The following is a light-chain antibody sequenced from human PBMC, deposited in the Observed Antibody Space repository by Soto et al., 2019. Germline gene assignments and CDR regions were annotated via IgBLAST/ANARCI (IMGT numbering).Light chain of an antibody. CDR1: QDVSRS. Sequence: DTQLTQSPSFLSASVGDRVTIACRASQDVSRSVGWYQQKPGTAPKLLISAASTLHSGVPSRFSGSGSGTDFTLTISSLEPEDFATYYCQQLWAYPLTFDGGTKVEI. CDR2: AAS. V-gene: IGKV1-9*01. CDR3: QQLWAYPLT. J-gene: IGKJ4*01.